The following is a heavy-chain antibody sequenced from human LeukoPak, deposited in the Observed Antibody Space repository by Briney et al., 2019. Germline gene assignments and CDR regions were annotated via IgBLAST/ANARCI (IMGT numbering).Heavy chain of an antibody. V-gene: IGHV4-39*06. D-gene: IGHD1-26*01. Sequence: SETLSLTCTVSGGSFSSYYWSWIRQPPGKGLEWIGSIYYSGSTYYNPSLKSRVTISVDTSKNQFPLKLSSVTAADTAVYYCASRPTRQNWFDPWGQGTLVTVSS. CDR2: IYYSGST. J-gene: IGHJ5*02. CDR3: ASRPTRQNWFDP. CDR1: GGSFSSYY.